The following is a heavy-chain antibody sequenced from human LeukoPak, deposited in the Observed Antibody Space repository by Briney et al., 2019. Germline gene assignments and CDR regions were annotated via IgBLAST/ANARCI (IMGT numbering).Heavy chain of an antibody. CDR3: ARGHYYGSGNYADYYYYMDV. D-gene: IGHD3-10*01. CDR1: GYTFTGYY. V-gene: IGHV1-2*02. CDR2: INPNSGGT. Sequence: GASVKVSCKASGYTFTGYYMHWVRQAPGQGPEWMGWINPNSGGTNYAQKFQGRVTMTRDTSISTAYMELSRLRSDDTAVYYCARGHYYGSGNYADYYYYMDVWGKGTTVTVSS. J-gene: IGHJ6*03.